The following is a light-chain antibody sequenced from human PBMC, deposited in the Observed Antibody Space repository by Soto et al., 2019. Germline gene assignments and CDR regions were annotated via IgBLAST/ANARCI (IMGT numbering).Light chain of an antibody. CDR1: QTISSR. V-gene: IGKV1-5*03. CDR2: KAS. CDR3: QQYNSYPCT. Sequence: DIQMSLSPSTLSASEPHRLTITCRASQTISSRLAWYQQKPGQAPKLLIYKASSIESGVPSRFSGSGSGTEFTLTISSLQPEDFAAYYCQQYNSYPCTFGQGTKVDIK. J-gene: IGKJ1*01.